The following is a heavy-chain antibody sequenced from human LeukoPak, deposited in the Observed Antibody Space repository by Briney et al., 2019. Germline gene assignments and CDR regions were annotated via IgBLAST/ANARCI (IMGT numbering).Heavy chain of an antibody. V-gene: IGHV3-21*01. CDR3: AELGITMIGGV. D-gene: IGHD3-10*02. CDR1: GFTFSSHD. Sequence: GGSLRLSCATSGFTFSSHDMNWVRQAPGKGLEWVSSITGNSKSIDYADSVKGRFAISRDNAKNSLFLQMDSLRVEDTAVYYCAELGITMIGGVWGKGTTVTISS. CDR2: ITGNSKSI. J-gene: IGHJ6*04.